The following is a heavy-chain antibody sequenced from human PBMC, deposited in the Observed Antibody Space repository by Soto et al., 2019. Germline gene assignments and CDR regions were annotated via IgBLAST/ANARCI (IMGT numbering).Heavy chain of an antibody. J-gene: IGHJ4*02. CDR1: GFTFSIYC. CDR3: AKPLGSESYLPFDY. D-gene: IGHD3-10*01. CDR2: ISGSGENT. Sequence: AGGSLSLSCAASGFTFSIYCLSWVRQAPGKGLEWVSAISGSGENTYYADSVKGRFTISRDNAKDTLYLQMNSLRAEDTAVYYCAKPLGSESYLPFDYWGQGTLVTVSS. V-gene: IGHV3-23*01.